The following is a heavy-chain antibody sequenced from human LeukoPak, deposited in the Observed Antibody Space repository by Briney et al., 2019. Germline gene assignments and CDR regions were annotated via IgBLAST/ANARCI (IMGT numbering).Heavy chain of an antibody. Sequence: GGSLRLSCAASGFTFRTFWMGWVRQAPGKGLEWVANIKQDGSEKDYVDSVKGRFTISRDNAKNSLYLQMNSLRAEDTAVYYCAKDDDWGRYKHWGQGTLVTVSS. V-gene: IGHV3-7*01. CDR1: GFTFRTFW. CDR3: AKDDDWGRYKH. J-gene: IGHJ1*01. CDR2: IKQDGSEK. D-gene: IGHD3-16*01.